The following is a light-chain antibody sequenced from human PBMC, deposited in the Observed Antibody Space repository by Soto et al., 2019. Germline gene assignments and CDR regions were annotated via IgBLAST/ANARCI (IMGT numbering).Light chain of an antibody. CDR2: EVS. CDR1: SSDVGSYNL. J-gene: IGLJ1*01. CDR3: GTYAGSRTGDV. Sequence: QSALTQPASVSGSPGQSITISCTGTSSDVGSYNLVSWYQQHPGKAPKLMIYEVSKRPSGVSNRFSGSKSGNTASLTISGLQAEDEADYYCGTYAGSRTGDVFGTGTKLTVL. V-gene: IGLV2-23*02.